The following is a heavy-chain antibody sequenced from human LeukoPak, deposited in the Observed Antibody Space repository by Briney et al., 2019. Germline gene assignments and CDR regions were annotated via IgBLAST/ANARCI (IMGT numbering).Heavy chain of an antibody. V-gene: IGHV3-11*05. Sequence: GGSLRLSCAASGFTFSDYYMSWIRQAPGRGLECISYISSSGTYTKYADSVKGRFTISRDSAKNSLYLQMNSLRAEDTAVYYCAREGRSGSYLVRFDPWGQGTLVTVSS. CDR3: AREGRSGSYLVRFDP. J-gene: IGHJ5*02. D-gene: IGHD1-26*01. CDR2: ISSSGTYT. CDR1: GFTFSDYY.